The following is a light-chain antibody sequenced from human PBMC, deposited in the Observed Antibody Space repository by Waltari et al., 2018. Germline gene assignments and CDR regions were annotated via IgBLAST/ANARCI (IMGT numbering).Light chain of an antibody. CDR1: SGSIASNF. Sequence: FMLTQPHSVSESPGKTITISCTRSSGSIASNFVQWYQQRPGSAPTTVIYEDHQRPSGVPDRFSGSFDRSSNSASLTISGLKTEDEAEDYCQSYDGSGSWVFGGGTKLTVL. CDR2: EDH. V-gene: IGLV6-57*04. CDR3: QSYDGSGSWV. J-gene: IGLJ3*02.